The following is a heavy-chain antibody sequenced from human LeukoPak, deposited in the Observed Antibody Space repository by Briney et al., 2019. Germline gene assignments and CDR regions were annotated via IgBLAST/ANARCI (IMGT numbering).Heavy chain of an antibody. CDR3: AKGTWLLAFDI. V-gene: IGHV3-23*01. Sequence: AGGSLRLSCAASGFTFSSYAMSWVRPAPGKGLEWVSAISGSGGSTYYADSVKGRFTISRDNSKNTLYLQMNRLKAEDTAVYYCAKGTWLLAFDIWGQGTMVTVSS. D-gene: IGHD2-15*01. CDR1: GFTFSSYA. J-gene: IGHJ3*02. CDR2: ISGSGGST.